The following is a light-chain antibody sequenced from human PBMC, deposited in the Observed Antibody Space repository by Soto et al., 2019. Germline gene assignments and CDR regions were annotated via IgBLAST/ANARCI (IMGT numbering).Light chain of an antibody. CDR1: QGISSW. CDR3: QQAKSFPPT. Sequence: DIQMTQSPSSVSASVGDRVTITCRASQGISSWLAWYQQKPGKAPKLLIYAASSLQSGVTSRFSGSGSRTDFTITISRPQPEDSATYYCQQAKSFPPTFGQGTKLESK. J-gene: IGKJ2*01. CDR2: AAS. V-gene: IGKV1-12*01.